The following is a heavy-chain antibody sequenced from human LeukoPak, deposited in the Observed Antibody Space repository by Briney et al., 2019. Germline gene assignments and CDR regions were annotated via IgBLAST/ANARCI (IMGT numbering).Heavy chain of an antibody. CDR2: ISSSGGNT. Sequence: PGGSLRLSCAASGNYWMHWVRQAPGKGLVWVSAISSSGGNTYYADSVKGRFTISRDNSKNTLYLQMNSLRAEDTAVYYCARDYGGNSVTDWYFDLWGRGTLVTVSS. J-gene: IGHJ2*01. CDR1: GNYW. CDR3: ARDYGGNSVTDWYFDL. V-gene: IGHV3-23*01. D-gene: IGHD4-23*01.